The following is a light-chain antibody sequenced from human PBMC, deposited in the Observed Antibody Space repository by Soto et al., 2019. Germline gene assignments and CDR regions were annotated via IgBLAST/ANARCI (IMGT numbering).Light chain of an antibody. CDR3: TSYVGSDIWV. CDR1: SSDVGAYTY. Sequence: QSALTQPPSASGSPGQSVTISCTGTSSDVGAYTYVSWYQQYPGKAHKLMIYEVSKRPSGVPDRFSGSKSGNTASLTVSGLQAEDEADYYCTSYVGSDIWVFGGGTKLTVL. V-gene: IGLV2-8*01. J-gene: IGLJ3*02. CDR2: EVS.